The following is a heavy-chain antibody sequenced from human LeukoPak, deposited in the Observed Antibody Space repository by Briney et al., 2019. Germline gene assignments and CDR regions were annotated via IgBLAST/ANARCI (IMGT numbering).Heavy chain of an antibody. Sequence: ASVKVSCKASGYTFTGYYMHWVRQAPGQGLEWMGWINPNSGGTNHAQKFQGRVTMTRDTSISTAYMEMSRLRSDDTAVYYCARDRPLDADDYYGFYYFDYWGQGTLVTVSS. V-gene: IGHV1-2*02. CDR3: ARDRPLDADDYYGFYYFDY. J-gene: IGHJ4*02. CDR1: GYTFTGYY. D-gene: IGHD3-10*01. CDR2: INPNSGGT.